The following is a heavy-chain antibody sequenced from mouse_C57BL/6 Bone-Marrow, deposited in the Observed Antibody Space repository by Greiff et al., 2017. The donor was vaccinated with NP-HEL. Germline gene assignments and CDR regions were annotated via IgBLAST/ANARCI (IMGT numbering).Heavy chain of an antibody. Sequence: EVMLVESGGDLVKPGGSLKLSCAASGFTFSSYGMSWVRQTPDKRLEWVATISSGGSYTYYPDSVKGRFTISRDNAKNTLYLQMSSLKSEDTAMYYCARRTTVVATNFDYWGQGTTLTVSS. CDR3: ARRTTVVATNFDY. V-gene: IGHV5-6*02. J-gene: IGHJ2*01. D-gene: IGHD1-1*01. CDR2: ISSGGSYT. CDR1: GFTFSSYG.